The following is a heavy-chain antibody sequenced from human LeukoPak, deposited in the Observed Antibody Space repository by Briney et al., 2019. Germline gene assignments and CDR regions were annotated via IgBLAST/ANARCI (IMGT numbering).Heavy chain of an antibody. CDR2: ISSSGSTI. V-gene: IGHV3-48*03. J-gene: IGHJ4*02. D-gene: IGHD3-22*01. Sequence: PGGSLRLSCAAPGFTFSSYEMNWVRQAPGKGLEWVSYISSSGSTIYYADSVKGRFTISRDNAKNSLYLQMNSLRAEDTAVYYCARDRDSSGYGFDYWGQGTLVTVSS. CDR3: ARDRDSSGYGFDY. CDR1: GFTFSSYE.